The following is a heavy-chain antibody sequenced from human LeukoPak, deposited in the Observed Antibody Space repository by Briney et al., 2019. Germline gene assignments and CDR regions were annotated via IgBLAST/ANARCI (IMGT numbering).Heavy chain of an antibody. Sequence: SETLSLTCTVSGGSIRSYYWSWIRQPPGKGLEWIGDIYYSGSANYNPSLKSRVTISIDTSKNQFSLKLSSVTAADTAVYYCASRYFCSSTSCYTFDYWGQGTLVTVSS. CDR2: IYYSGSA. CDR1: GGSIRSYY. CDR3: ASRYFCSSTSCYTFDY. V-gene: IGHV4-59*01. J-gene: IGHJ4*02. D-gene: IGHD2-2*02.